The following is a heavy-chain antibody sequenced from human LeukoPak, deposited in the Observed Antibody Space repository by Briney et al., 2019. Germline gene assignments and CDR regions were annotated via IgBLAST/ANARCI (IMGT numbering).Heavy chain of an antibody. Sequence: PGGPLRLSCAASGFTFSGYGLSWVRQAPGKGLEWVSAINGSGGTTYYADFVKRLFTFVGDYSKKSLHLQMNSLSAEDTAAYYCAKFPQRYCSGGSCPPFDYWGQGTLVTVSS. D-gene: IGHD2-15*01. CDR3: AKFPQRYCSGGSCPPFDY. CDR1: GFTFSGYG. V-gene: IGHV3-23*01. CDR2: INGSGGTT. J-gene: IGHJ4*02.